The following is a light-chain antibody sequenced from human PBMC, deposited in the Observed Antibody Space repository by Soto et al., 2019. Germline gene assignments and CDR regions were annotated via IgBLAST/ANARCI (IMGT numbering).Light chain of an antibody. J-gene: IGKJ1*01. CDR3: QQRSNWPIA. CDR2: DAS. V-gene: IGKV3-11*01. CDR1: QNINRY. Sequence: VMTQSPLSLPVTLGQPASISCRSNQNINRYLAWYHQKPGQPPRLLIYDASTRATGIPARFSGSGSGTDFTLTISSLEPEDFAVYYCQQRSNWPIAFGQGTKVDI.